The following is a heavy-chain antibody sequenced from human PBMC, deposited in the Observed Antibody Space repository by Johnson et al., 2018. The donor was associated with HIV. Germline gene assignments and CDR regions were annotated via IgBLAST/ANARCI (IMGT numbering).Heavy chain of an antibody. Sequence: QVQLVESGGGLVQPGGSLRLSCAASGFTFSNAWMNWVRQAPGKGLEWVAVVSYDGSNKYYADSVKGRFTISRDNSKNTLYLQMNSLRTEDTAVYYCAKYLGTHIVGAERAFEIWDQGTMVTVSS. V-gene: IGHV3-30*18. J-gene: IGHJ3*02. D-gene: IGHD1-26*01. CDR3: AKYLGTHIVGAERAFEI. CDR2: VSYDGSNK. CDR1: GFTFSNAW.